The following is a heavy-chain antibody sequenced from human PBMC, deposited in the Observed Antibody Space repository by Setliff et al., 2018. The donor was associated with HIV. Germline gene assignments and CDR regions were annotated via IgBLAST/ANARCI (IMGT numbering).Heavy chain of an antibody. Sequence: KPSETLSLTCTVSGDSISSGSYFWIWIRQPAGKGLEWIGHISTTGSTKYNPSLKSRVTISADTSKNQFSLNLSSVTAAETAVYYCARVGYHGSGRYSFDYWGQGTLVTVSS. V-gene: IGHV4-61*09. CDR2: ISTTGST. D-gene: IGHD3-10*01. CDR3: ARVGYHGSGRYSFDY. J-gene: IGHJ4*02. CDR1: GDSISSGSYF.